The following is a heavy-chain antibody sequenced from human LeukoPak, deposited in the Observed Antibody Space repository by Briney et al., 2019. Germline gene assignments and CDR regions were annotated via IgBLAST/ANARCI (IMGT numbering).Heavy chain of an antibody. D-gene: IGHD6-13*01. Sequence: ASVKVSCKASGSTFTSYGISWVRQAPGQRLEWMGWISAYNGNTNYAQKLQGRVTMSTDTSTSTAYMELRSLRSDDTAVYYCARSSIAAAVTEYFQHWGQGTLVTVSS. J-gene: IGHJ1*01. V-gene: IGHV1-18*01. CDR3: ARSSIAAAVTEYFQH. CDR2: ISAYNGNT. CDR1: GSTFTSYG.